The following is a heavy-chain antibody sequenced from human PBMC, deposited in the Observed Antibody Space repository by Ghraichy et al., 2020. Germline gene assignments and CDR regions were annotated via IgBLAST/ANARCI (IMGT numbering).Heavy chain of an antibody. J-gene: IGHJ4*02. D-gene: IGHD2-15*01. CDR2: IYYSGST. V-gene: IGHV4-39*07. CDR1: GGSISSSSYY. CDR3: SRSIIVVVVGATPTPKYYMDD. Sequence: SETLSLTCTVSGGSISSSSYYWGWIRQPPGQGLEWIGTIYYSGSTYYNPSLKSRVTISVDTSKNQFSMKLSSVTTADTAVYYCSRSIIVVVVGATPTPKYYMDDWGQGTLVTVSS.